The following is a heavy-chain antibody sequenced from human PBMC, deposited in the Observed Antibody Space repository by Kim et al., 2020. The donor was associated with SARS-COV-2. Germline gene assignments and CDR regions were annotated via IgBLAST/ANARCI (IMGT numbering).Heavy chain of an antibody. J-gene: IGHJ4*02. V-gene: IGHV3-30*07. Sequence: KGRFTISRDNSKNTLYLQMNSLRAEDTAVYYCARGPPATYCGGDCYSLDYWGQGTLVTVSS. D-gene: IGHD2-21*02. CDR3: ARGPPATYCGGDCYSLDY.